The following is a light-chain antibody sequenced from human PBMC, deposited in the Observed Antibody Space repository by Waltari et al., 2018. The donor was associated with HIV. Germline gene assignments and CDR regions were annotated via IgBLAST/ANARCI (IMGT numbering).Light chain of an antibody. V-gene: IGLV3-21*01. CDR1: IGSKS. CDR3: QVWDTNTDQYVI. Sequence: IGSKSVNWYQKQPGQAPVMVIYHDTDRPSGIPDRFSGSNSEDTASLTIRRVEAGDEADYFCQVWDTNTDQYVIFGGGTNLAV. J-gene: IGLJ2*01. CDR2: HDT.